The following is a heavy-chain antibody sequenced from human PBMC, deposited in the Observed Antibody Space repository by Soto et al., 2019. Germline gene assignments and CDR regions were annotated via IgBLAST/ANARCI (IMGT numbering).Heavy chain of an antibody. D-gene: IGHD3-22*01. Sequence: GASVKVSCKASGGTFSTYTISWVRQAPGQGLEWMGRIIPILNSVNYAQKFQGRVTITADKTTSTAYMELSSLRSEDTAVYYCARGRRYYYCNGYYDLYDYWGQGTLVTVSS. V-gene: IGHV1-69*08. J-gene: IGHJ4*02. CDR2: IIPILNSV. CDR1: GGTFSTYT. CDR3: ARGRRYYYCNGYYDLYDY.